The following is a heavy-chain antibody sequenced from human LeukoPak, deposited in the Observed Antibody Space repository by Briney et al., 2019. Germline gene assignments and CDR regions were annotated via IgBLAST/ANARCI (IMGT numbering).Heavy chain of an antibody. Sequence: PGGSLRLSCAASGFTVSSNYMYWVRQAPVKGLEWVSVIYRCGSTYYADSVKGRFTISRDNSKNTLYLQMSSLGAEDTAVYYCVKTLSQWPREGFDYWGQGTLVSVSP. CDR3: VKTLSQWPREGFDY. D-gene: IGHD6-19*01. V-gene: IGHV3-66*03. J-gene: IGHJ4*02. CDR1: GFTVSSNY. CDR2: IYRCGST.